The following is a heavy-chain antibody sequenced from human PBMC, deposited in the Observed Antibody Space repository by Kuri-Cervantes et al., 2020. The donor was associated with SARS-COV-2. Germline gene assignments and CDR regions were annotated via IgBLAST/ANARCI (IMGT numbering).Heavy chain of an antibody. CDR3: AKDLCSSTSCSTYDAFDI. CDR1: GFLFSASA. J-gene: IGHJ3*02. Sequence: GESLKISCEVSGFLFSASAIHWVRQASGKGLEWVGRVRGKANNYATAYAASVKGRFTISRDDLKDMAYLQMNSLKTEDTAVYYCAKDLCSSTSCSTYDAFDIWGQGTMVTVSS. D-gene: IGHD2-2*01. CDR2: VRGKANNYAT. V-gene: IGHV3-73*01.